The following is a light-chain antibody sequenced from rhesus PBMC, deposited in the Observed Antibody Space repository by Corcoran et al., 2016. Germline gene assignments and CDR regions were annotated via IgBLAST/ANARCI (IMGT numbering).Light chain of an antibody. J-gene: IGKJ4*01. CDR3: QQENNWPPT. V-gene: IGKV3-35*01. CDR1: QTVSSH. CDR2: DAS. Sequence: EIVMTQSPATLSLSPGERVTLSCRASQTVSSHLAWYQQKPGQAPRLLIYDASNRATDIPDGFSGSGSGTDFTLTISRPEPEDVGRYYGQQENNWPPTFGGGTRVEIK.